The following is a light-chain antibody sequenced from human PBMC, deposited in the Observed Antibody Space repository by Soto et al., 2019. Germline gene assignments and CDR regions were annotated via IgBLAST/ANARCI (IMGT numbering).Light chain of an antibody. CDR2: QVS. CDR1: QSVRTY. V-gene: IGKV1-5*03. J-gene: IGKJ1*01. Sequence: DIQMTQSPSSLSASVGDRGTITCRASQSVRTYLAWYQQKPGRAPKLLIYQVSSLESGVPSRFSGSGSGTEFTLTIISLQPDDFATYYCQQYETLVTFGQGTKVEIK. CDR3: QQYETLVT.